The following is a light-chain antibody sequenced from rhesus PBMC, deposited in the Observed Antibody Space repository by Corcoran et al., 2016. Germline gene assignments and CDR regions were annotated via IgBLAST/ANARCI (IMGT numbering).Light chain of an antibody. J-gene: IGKJ1*01. Sequence: DIQMTQSPSSLSASVGDRVTVTCRASQGINKELSWYQQKPGKAPTLLIYAASSLPSGVSSRVSGNGSGKEYTLPISRLQPEDSATLYCLQYRATPWTFRLGTKVEIK. CDR2: AAS. V-gene: IGKV1-94*01. CDR1: QGINKE. CDR3: LQYRATPWT.